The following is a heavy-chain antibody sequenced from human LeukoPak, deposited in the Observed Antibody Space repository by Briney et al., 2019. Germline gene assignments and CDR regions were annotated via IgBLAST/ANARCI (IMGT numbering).Heavy chain of an antibody. V-gene: IGHV3-48*03. CDR2: IDSSGSSI. CDR1: GYMFSRNQ. D-gene: IGHD1-14*01. J-gene: IGHJ4*02. Sequence: GGSLRLSCAASGYMFSRNQMTSSPQAPGKGLEWLSCIDSSGSSIYYADSVKGRFTISRDNAKNSLYLQRKYLGAEDTAVYYCARDVYGFDYWGQGILVTVSS. CDR3: ARDVYGFDY.